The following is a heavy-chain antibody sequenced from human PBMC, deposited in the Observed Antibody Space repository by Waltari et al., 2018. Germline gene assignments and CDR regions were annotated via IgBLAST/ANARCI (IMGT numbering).Heavy chain of an antibody. CDR1: GFTFSSVA. J-gene: IGHJ4*02. D-gene: IGHD3-22*01. V-gene: IGHV3-23*01. Sequence: EVQLLESGGGLVQPGGSLRLSCAASGFTFSSVAMTWVRQAPGKGLEWVSASSGSGGSTYYADSVKGRFTISRDNSKNTLYLQMNSLRAEDTAVYYCAKFPVYYYDSSGYLDYWGQGTLVTVSS. CDR3: AKFPVYYYDSSGYLDY. CDR2: SSGSGGST.